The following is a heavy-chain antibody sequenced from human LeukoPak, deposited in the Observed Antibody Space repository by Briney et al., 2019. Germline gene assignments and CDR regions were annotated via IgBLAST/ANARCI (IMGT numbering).Heavy chain of an antibody. D-gene: IGHD3-3*01. CDR3: AKDSRPITIFGVVIAGGPSQ. J-gene: IGHJ4*02. CDR1: GFTFSSYA. V-gene: IGHV3-23*01. Sequence: GGSLRLSCAASGFTFSSYAMSWVRQAPGKGLEWVSAISGSGGSTYYADSVKGRFTISRDNSKNTLYLQMNSLRAEDTAVYYCAKDSRPITIFGVVIAGGPSQWGQGTLVTVSS. CDR2: ISGSGGST.